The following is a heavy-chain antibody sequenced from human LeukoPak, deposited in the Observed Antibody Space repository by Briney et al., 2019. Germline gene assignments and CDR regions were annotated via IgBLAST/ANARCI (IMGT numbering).Heavy chain of an antibody. CDR1: GFTVSSHY. CDR3: ARELPGGITMIVVVTAFDI. Sequence: GGSLRLSCAASGFTVSSHYMSWVRQAPGKGLEWVANIKQDGSEKYYVDSVKGRFTISRDNAKNSLYLQMSSLRAEDTAVYYCARELPGGITMIVVVTAFDIWGQGTMVTVSS. J-gene: IGHJ3*02. V-gene: IGHV3-7*05. D-gene: IGHD3-22*01. CDR2: IKQDGSEK.